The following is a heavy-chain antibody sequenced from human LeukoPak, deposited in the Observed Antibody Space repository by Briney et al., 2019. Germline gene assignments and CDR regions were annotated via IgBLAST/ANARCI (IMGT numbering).Heavy chain of an antibody. Sequence: GGSLRLSCAASGFTFSSYGMHWVRQAPGKGLEWVSFISYDGNVKYYTDSVKGRFTISRDNSKNTLSLQMTSLRPEDTALYYCARDLSTYYSIDYWGQGTPVTVSS. D-gene: IGHD3-22*01. CDR2: ISYDGNVK. CDR1: GFTFSSYG. CDR3: ARDLSTYYSIDY. V-gene: IGHV3-30*19. J-gene: IGHJ4*02.